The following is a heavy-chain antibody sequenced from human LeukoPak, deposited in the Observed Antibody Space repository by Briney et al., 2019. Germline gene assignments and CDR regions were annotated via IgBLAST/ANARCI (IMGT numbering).Heavy chain of an antibody. D-gene: IGHD6-19*01. CDR2: IKQDGSEK. CDR3: AGFGYSSGWYEDYFDY. CDR1: GFTLSSYW. V-gene: IGHV3-7*01. Sequence: GGSLRLSCAASGFTLSSYWMSWVRQAPGKGLEWVANIKQDGSEKYYVDSVKGRFTISRDNAKNSLYLQMNSLRAEDTAVYHCAGFGYSSGWYEDYFDYWGQGTLVTVSS. J-gene: IGHJ4*02.